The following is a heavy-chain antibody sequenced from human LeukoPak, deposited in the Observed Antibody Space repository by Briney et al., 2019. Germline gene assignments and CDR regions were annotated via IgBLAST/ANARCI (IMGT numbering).Heavy chain of an antibody. CDR3: AREGLPAAASKRTYFDY. D-gene: IGHD2-2*01. J-gene: IGHJ4*02. CDR1: GYTFTGYH. Sequence: ASVKVSCKASGYTFTGYHMHWVRQAPGQGLEWMGWINPNSGGTNYAQKFQGWVTMTRDTSISTAYMELSRLRSDDTAVYYCAREGLPAAASKRTYFDYWGQGTLVTVSS. CDR2: INPNSGGT. V-gene: IGHV1-2*04.